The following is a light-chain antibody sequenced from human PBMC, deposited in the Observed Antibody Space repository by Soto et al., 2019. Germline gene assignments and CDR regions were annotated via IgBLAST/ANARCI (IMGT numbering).Light chain of an antibody. V-gene: IGLV2-14*01. J-gene: IGLJ2*01. CDR3: ISYTSSSIVV. CDR1: SSDVGGYNY. CDR2: DVS. Sequence: QSVLTQPASVSGSPGQSITISCTGNSSDVGGYNYVSWYQQHPGKAPKLMIYDVSNRPSGVSNRFSGSKSGNTASLTISGLQAEDEADYYCISYTSSSIVVFGGGTKLTVL.